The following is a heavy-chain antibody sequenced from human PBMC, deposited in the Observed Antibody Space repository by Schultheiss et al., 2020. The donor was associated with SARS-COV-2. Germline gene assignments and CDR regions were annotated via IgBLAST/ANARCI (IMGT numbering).Heavy chain of an antibody. CDR3: ARSFHH. J-gene: IGHJ1*01. CDR2: ISYDGSNQ. V-gene: IGHV3-30*03. Sequence: GGSLRLSCAASGFSLSSYGMHWVRQAPGKGLEWVAVISYDGSNQYYADSVKGRFTISRDNAKNSVYLQMNSLRVEDTAIYYCARSFHHWGQGTLVTVSS. CDR1: GFSLSSYG.